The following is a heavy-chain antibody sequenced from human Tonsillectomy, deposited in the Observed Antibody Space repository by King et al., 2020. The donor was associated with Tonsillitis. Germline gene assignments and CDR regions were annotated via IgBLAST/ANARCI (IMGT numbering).Heavy chain of an antibody. V-gene: IGHV3-23*04. CDR3: AKGYNYYDSSSYVN. Sequence: VQLVESGGGLVQPGGSLRLSCAASGFTFSTYAMTWVRQAPGKGLEWVSGISGSGGNIYYADSVKGRFTTSRDNSKNTLYLQMNSLRAEDTAVYYCAKGYNYYDSSSYVNWGQRTLVTVSS. J-gene: IGHJ4*02. D-gene: IGHD3-22*01. CDR2: ISGSGGNI. CDR1: GFTFSTYA.